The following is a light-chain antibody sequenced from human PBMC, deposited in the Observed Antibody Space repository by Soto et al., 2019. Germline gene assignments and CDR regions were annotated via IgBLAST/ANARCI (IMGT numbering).Light chain of an antibody. CDR1: SSDIGAYDY. V-gene: IGLV2-14*01. CDR2: EVN. Sequence: QSALTQPASLSGSPGQSITISCTGTSSDIGAYDYVSWFQQHPGKAPKLMISEVNNRPSGVSNRFSGSKSDNTASLTISGLQAEDEAHYYCSSPASTLGVFGGGTKLTVL. CDR3: SSPASTLGV. J-gene: IGLJ3*02.